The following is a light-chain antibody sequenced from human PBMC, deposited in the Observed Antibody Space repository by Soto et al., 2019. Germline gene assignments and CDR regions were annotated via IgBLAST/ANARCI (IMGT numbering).Light chain of an antibody. J-gene: IGKJ1*01. V-gene: IGKV3-20*01. Sequence: EIVLTQSPGTLSLSPGERATLSCRASQSVSSSYLAWYQPKPGQAPRLLIYGASSSATGIPDRFSGSGSGTDFTLTISRLEPEDFAVYYCQQYGSSRWTFGQGTKVEIK. CDR3: QQYGSSRWT. CDR1: QSVSSSY. CDR2: GAS.